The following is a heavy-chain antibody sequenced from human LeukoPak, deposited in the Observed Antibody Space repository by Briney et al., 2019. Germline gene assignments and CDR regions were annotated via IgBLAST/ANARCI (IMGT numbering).Heavy chain of an antibody. V-gene: IGHV4-59*08. CDR3: ATSNYDFWSGYYGGGYFDY. CDR1: GGSISSYY. CDR2: IYYSGST. J-gene: IGHJ4*02. D-gene: IGHD3-3*01. Sequence: SETLSLTCTVSGGSISSYYWSWIRQPPGKGLEWIGYIYYSGSTNYNPPLKSRVTISVDTSKNQFSLKLSSVTAADTAVYYCATSNYDFWSGYYGGGYFDYWGQGTLVTVSS.